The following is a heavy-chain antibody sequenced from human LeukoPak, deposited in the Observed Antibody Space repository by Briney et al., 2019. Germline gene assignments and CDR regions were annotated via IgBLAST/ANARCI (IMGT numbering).Heavy chain of an antibody. J-gene: IGHJ4*02. D-gene: IGHD6-13*01. CDR2: ISYDGNDK. CDR1: GFTFVKHA. Sequence: TGGSLRLSCAASGFTFVKHALHWVHQSTGRRLEWVAVISYDGNDKQYAESVKGRVTISRDNSKNTVSLQMDTLGPEDTAVYYCARDRETAADYYFDYWGQGTLVTVSS. V-gene: IGHV3-30*04. CDR3: ARDRETAADYYFDY.